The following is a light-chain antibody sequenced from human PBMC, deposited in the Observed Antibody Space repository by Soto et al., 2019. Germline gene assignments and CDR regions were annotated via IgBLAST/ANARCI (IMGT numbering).Light chain of an antibody. V-gene: IGLV1-47*01. J-gene: IGLJ7*01. CDR2: KNN. CDR1: NSNIGNFY. CDR3: AAWDDSLSGPGV. Sequence: QSVLTQPPSASGTPGQRVTISCSRSNSNIGNFYVYWYQQLPGTAPKLLIYKNNQRPLGVPDRFSGSKSGTSASLAISGLRSDDEADYYCAAWDDSLSGPGVFGGGTQLTVL.